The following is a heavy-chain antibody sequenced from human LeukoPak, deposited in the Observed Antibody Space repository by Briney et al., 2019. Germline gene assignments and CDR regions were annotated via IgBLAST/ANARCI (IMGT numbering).Heavy chain of an antibody. Sequence: GGSLRLSCAASGFTFSSYAMHWVRQAPGKGLEWVAVISYDGSNKYYADSVKGRFTISRDNSKNTLYLQMNSLRAEDTAVYYCARGGGTAMATYYFDYWGQGTLVTVSS. J-gene: IGHJ4*02. CDR1: GFTFSSYA. CDR3: ARGGGTAMATYYFDY. V-gene: IGHV3-30*14. D-gene: IGHD5-18*01. CDR2: ISYDGSNK.